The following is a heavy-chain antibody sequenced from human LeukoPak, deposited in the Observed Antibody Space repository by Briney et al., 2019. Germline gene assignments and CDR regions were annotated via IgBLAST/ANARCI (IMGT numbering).Heavy chain of an antibody. J-gene: IGHJ4*02. V-gene: IGHV4-30-4*01. CDR2: IYYSGST. D-gene: IGHD3-10*01. CDR3: ARMKRGYGSGDSDY. CDR1: GGSISSGDYY. Sequence: SETLSLTCTVPGGSISSGDYYWSWIRQPPGKGLEWIGYIYYSGSTYYNPSLKSRVSISVDTSKNQFSLKLSSVTAADTAVYYCARMKRGYGSGDSDYWGQGTLVTVSS.